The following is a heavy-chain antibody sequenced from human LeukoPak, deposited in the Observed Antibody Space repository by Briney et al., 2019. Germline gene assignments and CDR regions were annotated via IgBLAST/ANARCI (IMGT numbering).Heavy chain of an antibody. D-gene: IGHD3-22*01. CDR3: ARLTHSYYSDTSGYYPYYYMDV. J-gene: IGHJ6*03. CDR2: TYYRESS. Sequence: SETLSLTCSVSGASISSSDYYWGWIRQPPGKGLEWIGKTYYRESSYYNPSLKSRVTISVDTSKNHFSLRLTSMTAADTAVYYCARLTHSYYSDTSGYYPYYYMDVWGKGTTVTVSS. CDR1: GASISSSDYY. V-gene: IGHV4-39*02.